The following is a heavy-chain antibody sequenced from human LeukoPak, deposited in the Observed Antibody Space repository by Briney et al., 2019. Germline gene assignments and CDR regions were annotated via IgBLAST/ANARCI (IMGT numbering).Heavy chain of an antibody. D-gene: IGHD2-8*01. V-gene: IGHV3-11*01. J-gene: IGHJ4*02. CDR1: GFTFSDYY. CDR2: ISSSGSTT. CDR3: AKTRKWIDY. Sequence: GGSLRLSCAASGFTFSDYYMGWIRQAPGKGLERVSYISSSGSTTYYADSVKGRFTISRDNAKNSLYLQLSSLKADDTAVYYCAKTRKWIDYWGQGTLVTVSS.